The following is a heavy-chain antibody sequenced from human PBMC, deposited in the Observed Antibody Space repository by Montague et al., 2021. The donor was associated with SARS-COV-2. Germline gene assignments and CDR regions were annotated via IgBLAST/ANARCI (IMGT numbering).Heavy chain of an antibody. CDR3: ARGLYNWNYEHWFDT. Sequence: SETRSLTCTVSGGSVGSSHYYWAWIRQPPGKGLEWIGTIYYSGSTYYNPSPRSRVTIDVDASTNQFSLKLHSVTAADTAVYFCARGLYNWNYEHWFDTWGQGTLVTVSS. V-gene: IGHV4-39*01. CDR1: GGSVGSSHYY. J-gene: IGHJ5*02. D-gene: IGHD1-7*01. CDR2: IYYSGST.